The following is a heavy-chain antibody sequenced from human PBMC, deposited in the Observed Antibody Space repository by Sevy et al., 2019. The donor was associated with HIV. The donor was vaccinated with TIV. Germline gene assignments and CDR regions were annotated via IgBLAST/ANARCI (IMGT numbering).Heavy chain of an antibody. J-gene: IGHJ6*03. CDR2: ISGSDGST. Sequence: GGSLRLSCAASGFTFSSYAMSWVRQAPGKGLEWVSGISGSDGSTYYADSMKGRFTISRDNSKNTLYLQMNSLRAEDTAGYYCAKYYPLTTRPGYSYYYLDVWGKGTTVTVSS. V-gene: IGHV3-23*01. CDR1: GFTFSSYA. D-gene: IGHD6-6*01. CDR3: AKYYPLTTRPGYSYYYLDV.